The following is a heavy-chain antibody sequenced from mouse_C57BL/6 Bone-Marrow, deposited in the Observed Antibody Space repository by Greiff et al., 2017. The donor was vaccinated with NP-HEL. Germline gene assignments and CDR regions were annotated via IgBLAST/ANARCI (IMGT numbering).Heavy chain of an antibody. J-gene: IGHJ4*01. CDR1: GYTFTDYN. CDR3: ARGALYYGDAMDY. V-gene: IGHV1-22*01. Sequence: VQLQQSGPELVKPGASVKMSCKASGYTFTDYNMHWVKQSHGKSLEWIGYINPNNGGTSYNQKFKGKATVTVNKSSSTAYMELRSLTSEESAVYYCARGALYYGDAMDYWGQGTSVTVSS. D-gene: IGHD1-1*01. CDR2: INPNNGGT.